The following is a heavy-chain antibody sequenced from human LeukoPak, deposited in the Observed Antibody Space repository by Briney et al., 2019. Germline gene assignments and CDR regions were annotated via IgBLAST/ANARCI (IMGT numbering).Heavy chain of an antibody. CDR1: GFTFSSYG. Sequence: GRSLRLSCAASGFTFSSYGIHWVRQAPGKGLEWVAVISYDGSNKYYADSVKGRFTISRDNSKNTLYLQMNSLRAEDTAVYYCAKDLGGYSYGSSDYWGQGTLVTVSS. V-gene: IGHV3-30*18. CDR2: ISYDGSNK. J-gene: IGHJ4*02. CDR3: AKDLGGYSYGSSDY. D-gene: IGHD5-18*01.